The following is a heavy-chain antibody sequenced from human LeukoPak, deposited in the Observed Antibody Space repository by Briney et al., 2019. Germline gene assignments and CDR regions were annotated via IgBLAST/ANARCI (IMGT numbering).Heavy chain of an antibody. V-gene: IGHV4-59*01. CDR3: ARYTYYYDSSGPSGHDAFDI. CDR1: CVSISSYY. CDR2: IYYSGST. Sequence: PSETLSLTCTVSCVSISSYYWSWIRQPPGKGLEWIGYIYYSGSTNYNPSLKSRVTISVDTSKNQFSLKLSSVTAADTAVYYCARYTYYYDSSGPSGHDAFDIWGQGTMVTVSS. J-gene: IGHJ3*02. D-gene: IGHD3-22*01.